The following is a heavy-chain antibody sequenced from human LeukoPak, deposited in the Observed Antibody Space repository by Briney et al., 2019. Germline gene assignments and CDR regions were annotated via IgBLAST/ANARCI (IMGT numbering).Heavy chain of an antibody. V-gene: IGHV4-39*01. Sequence: SETLPLTCTVSGGSISSSSHYWGWLRQPPGTGLEWIGSIYDSGSTYYNPSLKSRVTISVDTSKNQFSLKLTSMTAADTAVYYCARHAWGSSWYYWFDPWGQGTLVTVSS. CDR1: GGSISSSSHY. D-gene: IGHD6-13*01. CDR3: ARHAWGSSWYYWFDP. J-gene: IGHJ5*02. CDR2: IYDSGST.